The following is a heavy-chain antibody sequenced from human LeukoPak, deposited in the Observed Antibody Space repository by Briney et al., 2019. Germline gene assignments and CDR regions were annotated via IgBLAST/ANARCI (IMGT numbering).Heavy chain of an antibody. CDR2: ISGSGGST. Sequence: PGTSLRLPCAASGFTFSSYGMSWVRQAPGKGLEWVSAISGSGGSTYYADSVEGRFTISRDNSKNTLYLQMNSLRAEDTAVYYCARRSGIAVAGAFDYWGQGTLVTVSS. D-gene: IGHD6-19*01. CDR3: ARRSGIAVAGAFDY. CDR1: GFTFSSYG. J-gene: IGHJ4*02. V-gene: IGHV3-23*01.